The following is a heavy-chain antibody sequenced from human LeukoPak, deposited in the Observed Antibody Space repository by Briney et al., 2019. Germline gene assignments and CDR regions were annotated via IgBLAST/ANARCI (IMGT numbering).Heavy chain of an antibody. CDR3: ARRITGTTSDSFDY. J-gene: IGHJ4*02. D-gene: IGHD1-20*01. CDR1: GGSISSSSYL. V-gene: IGHV4-39*01. Sequence: SETLSFTCTVSGGSISSSSYLWGWLRQPPGKGLEWIGSISYSGSTYYNPSLKSRVIISVDTSKNQFSLRLASVTAADTAVYYCARRITGTTSDSFDYWGQGTLVTVSS. CDR2: ISYSGST.